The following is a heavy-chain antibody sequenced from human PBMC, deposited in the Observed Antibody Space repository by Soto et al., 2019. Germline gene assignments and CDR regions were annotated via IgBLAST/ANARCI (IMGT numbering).Heavy chain of an antibody. CDR2: IIPIFGTA. CDR1: GGTFSSYA. D-gene: IGHD2-8*01. J-gene: IGHJ5*02. V-gene: IGHV1-69*01. CDR3: ARDRIKYCTNGVCYTGWFDP. Sequence: QVQLVQSGAEVKKPGSSVKVSCKASGGTFSSYAISWVRQAPGQGLEWMGGIIPIFGTANYAQKFRGRVTITADESTSTAYMELSSLRSEDTAVYYCARDRIKYCTNGVCYTGWFDPWGQGTLVTVSS.